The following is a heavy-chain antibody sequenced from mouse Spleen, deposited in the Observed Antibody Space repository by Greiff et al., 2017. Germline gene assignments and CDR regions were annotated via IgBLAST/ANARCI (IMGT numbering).Heavy chain of an antibody. CDR1: GYAFSSSW. CDR2: IYPGDGDT. D-gene: IGHD1-2*01. J-gene: IGHJ2*01. Sequence: QVQLQQSGPELVKPGASVKISCKASGYAFSSSWMNWVKQRPGKGLEWIGRIYPGDGDTNYNGKFKGKATLTADKSSSTAYMQLSSLTSEDSAVYFCAREEGYDGYVNYGGQGTTLTVSS. V-gene: IGHV1-82*01. CDR3: AREEGYDGYVNY.